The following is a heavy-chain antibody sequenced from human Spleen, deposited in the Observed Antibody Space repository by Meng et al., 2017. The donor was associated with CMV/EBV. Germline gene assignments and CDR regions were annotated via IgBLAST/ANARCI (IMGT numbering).Heavy chain of an antibody. CDR1: GGTFSRYT. CDR2: IIPIFGAI. Sequence: SVKVSCKASGGTFSRYTINWVRQAPGQGLEWMGGIIPIFGAIKYAQNFQGRVTTTTDESTSTAYMELSSLRSEDTAVYYCARGAEQGLVTIFGVVIEKYYFDYWGQGTLVTVSS. J-gene: IGHJ4*02. CDR3: ARGAEQGLVTIFGVVIEKYYFDY. D-gene: IGHD3-3*01. V-gene: IGHV1-69*05.